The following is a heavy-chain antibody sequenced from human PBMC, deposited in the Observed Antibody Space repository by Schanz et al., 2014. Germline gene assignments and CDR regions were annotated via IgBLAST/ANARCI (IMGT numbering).Heavy chain of an antibody. CDR2: ISGSSIHK. J-gene: IGHJ4*02. CDR1: GFTFSDYY. Sequence: QVQLVESGGGVVQPGRSLRLSCAASGFTFSDYYMAWIRQAPGKGLEWVSHISGSSIHKNYADSVKGRFTISRDNAKNSLYLQMNSLRAEDTAVYYCAKAGSGWSTAGYYYWGQGTLVTGSS. CDR3: AKAGSGWSTAGYYY. D-gene: IGHD6-19*01. V-gene: IGHV3-11*05.